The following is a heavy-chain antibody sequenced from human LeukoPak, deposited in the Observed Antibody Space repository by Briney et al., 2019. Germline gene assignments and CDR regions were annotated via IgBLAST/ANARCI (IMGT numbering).Heavy chain of an antibody. V-gene: IGHV1-69*06. CDR1: GGTFSSYA. J-gene: IGHJ3*02. CDR2: IIPIFGTA. CDR3: ARGAVTIFGVVTPNAFDI. D-gene: IGHD3-3*01. Sequence: SVKVSCKASGGTFSSYAITWVRQAPGQGLEWMGGIIPIFGTANYAQKFQGRVTITADKSTSTAYMELSSLRSEDTAVYYCARGAVTIFGVVTPNAFDIWGQGTMVTVSS.